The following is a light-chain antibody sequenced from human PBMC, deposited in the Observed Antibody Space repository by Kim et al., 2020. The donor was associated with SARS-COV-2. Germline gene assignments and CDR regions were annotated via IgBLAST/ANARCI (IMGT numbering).Light chain of an antibody. CDR2: YDS. CDR1: NIGSKS. CDR3: QVWVSSSDHWV. V-gene: IGLV3-21*04. J-gene: IGLJ3*02. Sequence: SYELTQPPSVSVAPGKTARITCGGNNIGSKSVHWYQQKPGQAPVLVIYYDSDRPSGIPERFSGSNSVNTATLTISRVEAGDEADYYCQVWVSSSDHWVFG.